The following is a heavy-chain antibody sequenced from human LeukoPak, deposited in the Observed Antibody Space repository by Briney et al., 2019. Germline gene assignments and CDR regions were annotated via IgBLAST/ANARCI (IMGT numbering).Heavy chain of an antibody. CDR2: ISSSSSTI. CDR3: ATPRAESYYGMDV. V-gene: IGHV3-48*01. D-gene: IGHD6-19*01. J-gene: IGHJ6*02. CDR1: GFTFSSYS. Sequence: GGSLRLSCAASGFTFSSYSMNWVRQAPGRGLEWVSYISSSSSTIYYADSVKGRFTISRDNAKNTLYLQMNSLRAEDTAVYYCATPRAESYYGMDVWGQGTTVTVSS.